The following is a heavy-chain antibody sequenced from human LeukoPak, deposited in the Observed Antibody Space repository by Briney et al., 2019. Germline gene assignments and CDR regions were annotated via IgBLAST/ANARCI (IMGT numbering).Heavy chain of an antibody. CDR3: ARQAIGFGEFHFDF. J-gene: IGHJ4*02. Sequence: SETLSLTCTVSGGSTSSSSYYWGWIRQPPGKGLEWIGSINYSGSTNYNSSLKSRVTISVDTSKNQFSLKLSSVTAADTAVYYCARQAIGFGEFHFDFWGQGTLVTVSS. D-gene: IGHD3-10*01. V-gene: IGHV4-39*01. CDR2: INYSGST. CDR1: GGSTSSSSYY.